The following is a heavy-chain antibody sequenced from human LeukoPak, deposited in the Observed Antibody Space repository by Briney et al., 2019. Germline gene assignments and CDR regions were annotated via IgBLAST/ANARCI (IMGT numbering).Heavy chain of an antibody. D-gene: IGHD2-15*01. CDR3: ARDRGGSYSAIDY. CDR2: ISSSSITI. Sequence: GGSLTLSCAASGFTFSSYSLNWVRQAPGKGLEWVSFISSSSITIYYADSVKGRFTISRDNAEKSLYLQMNSLRAEDTAVYYCARDRGGSYSAIDYWGQGTLVTVSS. J-gene: IGHJ4*02. CDR1: GFTFSSYS. V-gene: IGHV3-48*04.